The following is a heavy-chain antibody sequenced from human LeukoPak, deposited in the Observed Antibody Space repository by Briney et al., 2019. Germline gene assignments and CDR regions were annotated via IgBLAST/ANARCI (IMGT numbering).Heavy chain of an antibody. CDR3: ATAYGRVSGDY. CDR1: GFTFSSYD. Sequence: GGSLRLSCAASGFTFSSYDMSWVRQAPGKGLEWVSAISGRGVSTYYADSVKGRFTISRDNSKNTLYLQMNSLRAEDTAVYYYATAYGRVSGDYWGQGTLVTVSS. J-gene: IGHJ4*02. CDR2: ISGRGVST. D-gene: IGHD2-21*01. V-gene: IGHV3-23*01.